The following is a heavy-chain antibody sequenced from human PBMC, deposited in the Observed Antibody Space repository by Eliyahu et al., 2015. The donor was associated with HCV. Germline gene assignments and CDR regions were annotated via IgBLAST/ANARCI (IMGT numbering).Heavy chain of an antibody. Sequence: QVQLQESGPGLVKPSETLSLTCTVXGGPXXPYSWSWIRQSPGKGLGWIGYXHYSRSTNYNPXLKSRVTISVDTSKNQLSLNLTSVTAADTAVYYCASGGGGIAVAGTGGWFDPWGQGTLVTVSS. CDR2: XHYSRST. CDR1: GGPXXPYS. CDR3: ASGGGGIAVAGTGGWFDP. J-gene: IGHJ5*02. D-gene: IGHD6-19*01. V-gene: IGHV4-59*01.